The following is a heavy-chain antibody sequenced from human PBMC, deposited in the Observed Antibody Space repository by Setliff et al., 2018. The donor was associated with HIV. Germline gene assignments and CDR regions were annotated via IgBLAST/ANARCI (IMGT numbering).Heavy chain of an antibody. V-gene: IGHV4-4*07. D-gene: IGHD5-12*01. Sequence: KPSETLSLTCTVSGGSISSYYWSWIRQPAGKGLEWIGRFYTSGSTNYNPSLESRVTMSVDTSKNQFSLKVRYVTAADTAIYYCAREIWGQVAHVPYGMDVWGQGTTVTVSS. J-gene: IGHJ6*02. CDR3: AREIWGQVAHVPYGMDV. CDR1: GGSISSYY. CDR2: FYTSGST.